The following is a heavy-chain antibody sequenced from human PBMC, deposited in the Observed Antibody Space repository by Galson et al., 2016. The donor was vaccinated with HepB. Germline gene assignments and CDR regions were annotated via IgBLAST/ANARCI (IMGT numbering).Heavy chain of an antibody. D-gene: IGHD3-3*01. J-gene: IGHJ5*02. CDR1: GGSIGSGGNY. CDR2: IYYSGST. V-gene: IGHV4-31*03. Sequence: TLSLTCTVSGGSIGSGGNYWSWIRHHPGKGLEWMGYIYYSGSTYYNPSLKSRVTISVDTSKNQFSLKLSSVTAADTAVYYCARLVDFWSPRNWFDPWGQGTLVTVSS. CDR3: ARLVDFWSPRNWFDP.